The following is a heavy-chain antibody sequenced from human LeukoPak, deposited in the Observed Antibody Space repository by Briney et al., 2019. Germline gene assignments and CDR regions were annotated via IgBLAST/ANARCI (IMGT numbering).Heavy chain of an antibody. V-gene: IGHV3-21*04. Sequence: GGSLRLSCAGSGFAFESFTMTWVRQAPGKGLEWVSLISDTGRDINYADSVRGRFTISRDNTKNSLFLQMDGLRVEDTAIYYCAKGLFSAYDKYLDSWGQGTLVTVSS. CDR1: GFAFESFT. CDR3: AKGLFSAYDKYLDS. CDR2: ISDTGRDI. D-gene: IGHD5-12*01. J-gene: IGHJ4*02.